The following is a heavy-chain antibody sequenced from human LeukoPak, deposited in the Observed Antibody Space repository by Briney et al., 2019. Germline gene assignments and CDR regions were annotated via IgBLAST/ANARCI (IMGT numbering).Heavy chain of an antibody. J-gene: IGHJ4*02. V-gene: IGHV7-4-1*02. D-gene: IGHD6-13*01. CDR1: GYTFTGYY. CDR2: INTNTGNP. Sequence: GASVKVSCKASGYTFTGYYMHWVRQAPGQGLEWMGWINTNTGNPTYAQGFTGRFVFSLDTSVSTAYLQISSLKAEDTAVYYCARDGIAETTDYWGQGTLVTVSS. CDR3: ARDGIAETTDY.